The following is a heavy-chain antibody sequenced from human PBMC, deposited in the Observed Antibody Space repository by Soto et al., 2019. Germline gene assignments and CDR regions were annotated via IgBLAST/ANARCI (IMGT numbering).Heavy chain of an antibody. V-gene: IGHV3-30-3*01. J-gene: IGHJ3*02. CDR1: GFTFSSYA. Sequence: QVQLVESGGGVVQPGRSLRLSCAASGFTFSSYAMHWVRQAPGKGLEWVAVISYDGSNKYYADSVKGRFTISRDNSKKTLYLQMNSLRAEDTAVYYCAREGEYDAFDMWGQGTMVTVSS. CDR3: AREGEYDAFDM. D-gene: IGHD2-21*01. CDR2: ISYDGSNK.